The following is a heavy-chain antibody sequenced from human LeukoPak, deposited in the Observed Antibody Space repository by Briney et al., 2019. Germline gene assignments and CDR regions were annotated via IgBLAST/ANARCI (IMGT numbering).Heavy chain of an antibody. CDR2: IFTSGNT. D-gene: IGHD6-19*01. Sequence: PSETLSLTCTVSGGSISSYYWSWIRQPAGKGLEWIGRIFTSGNTNYNPSLNSRVTISVDTSKNQFSLKLSSVTAADTAVYYCARVRRVWSSGWYAQGGYYFDYWGQGTLVTVSS. CDR3: ARVRRVWSSGWYAQGGYYFDY. CDR1: GGSISSYY. V-gene: IGHV4-4*07. J-gene: IGHJ4*02.